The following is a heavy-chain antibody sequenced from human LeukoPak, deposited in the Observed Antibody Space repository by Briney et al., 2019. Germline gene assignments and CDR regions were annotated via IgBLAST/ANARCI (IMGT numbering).Heavy chain of an antibody. D-gene: IGHD3-16*01. V-gene: IGHV1-2*05. CDR3: ARVDMIIFDY. CDR1: GYTVTGNF. Sequence: ASVTVSFKASGYTVTGNFLHWVRQPPAQGLAWVGGIHPNSGGTNYAQKVQGKVTMTRDKSISTVYMELSRLTSDDTVLYFWARVDMIIFDYWGQGTLVTVSS. J-gene: IGHJ4*02. CDR2: IHPNSGGT.